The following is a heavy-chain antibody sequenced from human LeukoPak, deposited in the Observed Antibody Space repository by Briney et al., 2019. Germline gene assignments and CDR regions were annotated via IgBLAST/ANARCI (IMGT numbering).Heavy chain of an antibody. CDR1: GFSISGRYY. J-gene: IGHJ2*01. V-gene: IGHV4-38-2*02. Sequence: SETLSLTCTVSGFSISGRYYWGWVRQPPGKGLEGIGSMYHGGNTYYNPSLRSRVTISVDTAKNQLSLKLISVTAADTAVYYCARMGGGWDFDLWGRGTLVTVSS. D-gene: IGHD3-10*01. CDR3: ARMGGGWDFDL. CDR2: MYHGGNT.